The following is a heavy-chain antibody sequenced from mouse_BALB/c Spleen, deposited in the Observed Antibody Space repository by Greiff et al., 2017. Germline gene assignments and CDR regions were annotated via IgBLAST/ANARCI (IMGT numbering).Heavy chain of an antibody. CDR3: ARSPIHYYCPDD. D-gene: IGHD1-2*01. Sequence: VQLQQSGPELVKPGASVKMSCKASGYTFTSYVMHWVKQTPGQGLEWIGYINPYNDGTKYNEKFNGQATLTSDKSTSTAYMGLSSLTAEDSAVYYSARSPIHYYCPDDWGQGTTLTVSS. CDR2: INPYNDGT. V-gene: IGHV1-14*01. J-gene: IGHJ2*01. CDR1: GYTFTSYV.